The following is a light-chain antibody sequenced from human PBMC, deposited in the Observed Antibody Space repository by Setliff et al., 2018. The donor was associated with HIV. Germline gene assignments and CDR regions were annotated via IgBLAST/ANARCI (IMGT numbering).Light chain of an antibody. CDR2: QAT. Sequence: QSALAQPASVSGSPGQSITISCTGTSSDIGRYKLVSWYQQYPGKAPKLMIYQATKRPSGVSNRFSGSKSGNTASLTISGLQAEDEADYYCCSNTGSNTYVFGSGTKVTVL. CDR1: SSDIGRYKL. V-gene: IGLV2-23*01. CDR3: CSNTGSNTYV. J-gene: IGLJ1*01.